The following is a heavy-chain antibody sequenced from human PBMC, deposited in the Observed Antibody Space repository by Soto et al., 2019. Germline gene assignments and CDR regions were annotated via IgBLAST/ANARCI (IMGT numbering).Heavy chain of an antibody. J-gene: IGHJ4*02. V-gene: IGHV3-23*01. CDR2: ISGSGGST. CDR3: AKGDIVVVPAATHFDY. D-gene: IGHD2-2*01. Sequence: EVQLLESGGGLVQPGGSLRLSCAASGFTFSSYAMSWVRQAPGKGLEWVSAISGSGGSTYYADSVKGRFTISRDNSKNTLYLQMNGLRAEDTAVYYWAKGDIVVVPAATHFDYWGQGTLVTVSS. CDR1: GFTFSSYA.